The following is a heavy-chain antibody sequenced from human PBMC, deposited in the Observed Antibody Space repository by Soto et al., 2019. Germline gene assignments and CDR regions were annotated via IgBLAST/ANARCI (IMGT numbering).Heavy chain of an antibody. CDR1: GGSFSGYY. J-gene: IGHJ4*02. V-gene: IGHV4-34*01. CDR2: INHSGST. D-gene: IGHD3-10*01. CDR3: ARVITMAFDY. Sequence: PSETLSLTCAVYGGSFSGYYWSWIRQPPGKGLEWIGDINHSGSTNYNPSLKSRVTISIDTSKNQVSLKLSSVTAADTAVYYCARVITMAFDYWGQGTLVTVSS.